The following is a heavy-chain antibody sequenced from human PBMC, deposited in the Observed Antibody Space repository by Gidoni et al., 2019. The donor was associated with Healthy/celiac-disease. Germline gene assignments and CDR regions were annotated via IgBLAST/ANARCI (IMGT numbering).Heavy chain of an antibody. CDR1: GLTFSSYG. J-gene: IGHJ4*02. CDR3: AKGEGAYDFWSGYYHKNTDFDY. CDR2: ISYDGSNK. Sequence: QVQLVESGGGVVQPGRSLRLSCAASGLTFSSYGMPWVRQAPGKGLEGVAVISYDGSNKYYADSVKGRFTISRDNSKNTLYLQMNSLRAEDTAVYYCAKGEGAYDFWSGYYHKNTDFDYWGQGTLVTVSS. V-gene: IGHV3-30*18. D-gene: IGHD3-3*01.